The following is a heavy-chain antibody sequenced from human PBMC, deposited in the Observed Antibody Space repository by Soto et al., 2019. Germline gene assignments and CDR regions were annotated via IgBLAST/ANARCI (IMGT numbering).Heavy chain of an antibody. CDR2: MNPNSGNT. CDR1: GYTFTSYD. D-gene: IGHD3-16*02. CDR3: ARAAMEITFGGVIVNLPD. J-gene: IGHJ4*02. V-gene: IGHV1-8*01. Sequence: GASVKVSCKASGYTFTSYDINWVRQATGQGLEWMGWMNPNSGNTGYAQKFQGRVTMTRNTSISTAYMELSSLRSEDTAVYYCARAAMEITFGGVIVNLPDWGQGTLVTVSS.